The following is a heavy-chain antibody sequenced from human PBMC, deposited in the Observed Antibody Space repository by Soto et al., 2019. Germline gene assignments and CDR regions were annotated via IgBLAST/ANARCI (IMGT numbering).Heavy chain of an antibody. CDR3: ARDQSSGSPGGMDV. D-gene: IGHD1-26*01. J-gene: IGHJ6*02. V-gene: IGHV4-4*07. CDR1: GGSISSYY. Sequence: SETLSLTCTVSGGSISSYYWSWIRQPAGKGLEWIGRIYTSGSTNYNPSLKSRVTMSVDTSKNQFSLRLSSVTAADTAVYYCARDQSSGSPGGMDVWCQGTTVTVS. CDR2: IYTSGST.